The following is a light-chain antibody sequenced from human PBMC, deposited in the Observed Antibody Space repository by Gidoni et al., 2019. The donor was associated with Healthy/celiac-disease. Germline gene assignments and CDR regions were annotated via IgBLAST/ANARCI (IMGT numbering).Light chain of an antibody. J-gene: IGLJ1*01. Sequence: QSALTQPASVSGSPGQSITISCTGTSSDVGSYNLVSWYQHHPGKAPKLMIDEGSKRPSGVSNRFSGSKSGNTASLTSSGLQAEDEADYYCCSYAGSSSFVFGTGTKVTVL. CDR3: CSYAGSSSFV. CDR2: EGS. V-gene: IGLV2-23*01. CDR1: SSDVGSYNL.